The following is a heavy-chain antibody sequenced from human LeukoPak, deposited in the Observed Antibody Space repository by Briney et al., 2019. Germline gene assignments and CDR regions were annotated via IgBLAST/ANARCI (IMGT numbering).Heavy chain of an antibody. V-gene: IGHV4-38-2*02. J-gene: IGHJ3*02. Sequence: SETLSLTCTVSGYSLSSGYYWGWIRPPPGKGLEWIGSIYHSGSTYYNPSLKSRVTISVDTSKNQFSLKLSSVTAADTAVYYCARNIVDDAFDIWGQGTMVTVSS. CDR3: ARNIVDDAFDI. CDR1: GYSLSSGYY. D-gene: IGHD5-12*01. CDR2: IYHSGST.